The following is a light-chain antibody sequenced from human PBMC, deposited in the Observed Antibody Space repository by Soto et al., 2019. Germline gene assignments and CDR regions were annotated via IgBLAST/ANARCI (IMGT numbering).Light chain of an antibody. CDR1: QSVSSSY. V-gene: IGKV3-20*01. CDR2: GAS. CDR3: QQYGSLPWT. Sequence: ESVLTQSPGTLSLSPGERASLSCRASQSVSSSYLAWYQQEPGQAPRLLIYGASSRATGIPDRFSGSGSGTDFTLTISRLEPEDFAVYYCQQYGSLPWTFCQGTKVEIK. J-gene: IGKJ1*01.